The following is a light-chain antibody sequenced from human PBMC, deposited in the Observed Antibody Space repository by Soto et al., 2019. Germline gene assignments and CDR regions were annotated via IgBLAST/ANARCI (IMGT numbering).Light chain of an antibody. CDR1: QSVSSN. V-gene: IGKV3-15*01. CDR3: QLYNNWPPLT. Sequence: EIVMTQSPATLSVSPGERATLSCRASQSVSSNLAWYQQKPGQAPRLLIYGASTRAAGIPARFSGSGSGTDFTLTISGLQSEDFAVYYCQLYNNWPPLTFGGGTKVDI. CDR2: GAS. J-gene: IGKJ4*01.